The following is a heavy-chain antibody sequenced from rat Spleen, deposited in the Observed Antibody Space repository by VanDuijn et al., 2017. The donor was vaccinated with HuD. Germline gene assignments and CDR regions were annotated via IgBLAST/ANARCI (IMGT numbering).Heavy chain of an antibody. CDR1: GFSLSNYG. J-gene: IGHJ3*01. V-gene: IGHV2S61*01. CDR3: ARIPNWEEDA. Sequence: QVQLKESGPGLVKPSLTLSLTCTVSGFSLSNYGVFWVRQPPGKGLEWMGVIWGNGNANYNSVLKSRLSISRDTSKSQVFLKMNNLQTEDTAMYFCARIPNWEEDAWGQGTLVTVSS. CDR2: IWGNGNA. D-gene: IGHD5-1*01.